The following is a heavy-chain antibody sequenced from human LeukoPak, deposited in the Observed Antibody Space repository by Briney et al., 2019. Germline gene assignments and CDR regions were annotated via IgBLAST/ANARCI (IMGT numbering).Heavy chain of an antibody. D-gene: IGHD3-22*01. CDR2: INPNSGGT. J-gene: IGHJ4*02. V-gene: IGHV1-2*02. CDR1: GYTFTGYY. CDR3: ARVTYYDSSGYDY. Sequence: ASVKVSCKASGYTFTGYYMHWVRQAPGQGLEWMGWINPNSGGTNYAQKFQGRVTVTRDTSISTAYMELSRLRSDDTAVYYCARVTYYDSSGYDYWGQGTLVTVSS.